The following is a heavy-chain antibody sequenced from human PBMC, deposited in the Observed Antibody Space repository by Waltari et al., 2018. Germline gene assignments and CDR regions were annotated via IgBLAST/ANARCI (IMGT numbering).Heavy chain of an antibody. CDR2: IYTNGDT. Sequence: QVQLQESGPSLVRPSETLSLTCSVSGDSLKRGTYFWAWVRQPAKKGLEWIGRIYTNGDTHYNPSLQSRATISVDTSKNQISLNLRSLSAADTAVYYCARDRNYAEFYFDHWGPGILVTVSS. CDR3: ARDRNYAEFYFDH. J-gene: IGHJ4*02. V-gene: IGHV4-61*02. D-gene: IGHD1-7*01. CDR1: GDSLKRGTYF.